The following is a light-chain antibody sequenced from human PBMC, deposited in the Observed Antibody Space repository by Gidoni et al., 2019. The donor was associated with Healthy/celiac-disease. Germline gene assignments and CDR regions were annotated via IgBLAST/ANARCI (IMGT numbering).Light chain of an antibody. V-gene: IGKV1-33*01. Sequence: DIQMTQSPSSLSASVGDRVTITFQASQDISNYLNWYQQKPGKAPKLLIYDASNLETGVPSRFSGSGSGTDFTFTISSLQPEDSATYYCQQYDNLLALTFGGGTKVEIK. CDR1: QDISNY. CDR2: DAS. CDR3: QQYDNLLALT. J-gene: IGKJ4*01.